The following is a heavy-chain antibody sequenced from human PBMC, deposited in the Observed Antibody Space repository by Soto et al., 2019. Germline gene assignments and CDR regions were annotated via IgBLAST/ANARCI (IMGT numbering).Heavy chain of an antibody. J-gene: IGHJ4*02. D-gene: IGHD5-12*01. Sequence: QVQLVQSGAEVKKPGSSVKVSCKASGGTFSSYTISWVRQAPGQGLEWMGRIIPILGIANYAQKFQGRVTITADKSTSTAYMELSSLRSEDTAVYYCARESGYHEGGGYFDYWGQGTLVTVSS. CDR2: IIPILGIA. CDR3: ARESGYHEGGGYFDY. CDR1: GGTFSSYT. V-gene: IGHV1-69*08.